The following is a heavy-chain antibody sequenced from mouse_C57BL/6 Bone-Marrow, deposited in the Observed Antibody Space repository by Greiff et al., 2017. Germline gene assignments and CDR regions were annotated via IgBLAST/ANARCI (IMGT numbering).Heavy chain of an antibody. V-gene: IGHV1-54*01. CDR1: GYAFTNYL. Sequence: QVQLQQSGAELVRPGTSVKVSCKASGYAFTNYLIEWVKQRPGQGLEWIGVINPGSGGTNYNEKFKGKATLTAAKSSSTAYMQLSSLTSEDSAVYFCARPLTGTGWYFDVWGTGTTVTVSS. CDR2: INPGSGGT. J-gene: IGHJ1*03. D-gene: IGHD4-1*01. CDR3: ARPLTGTGWYFDV.